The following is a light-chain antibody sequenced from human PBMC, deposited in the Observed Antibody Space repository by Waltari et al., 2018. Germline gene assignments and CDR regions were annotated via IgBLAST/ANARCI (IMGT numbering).Light chain of an antibody. CDR2: GAS. J-gene: IGKJ4*01. CDR1: QNVYSN. V-gene: IGKV3-15*01. Sequence: ETVKTQSPATLSVSPGERATLSCRTSQNVYSNLAWYQQKPGQAPRVLIYGASTRETGTPDRFTGSGSGTEFTLTISSLQSEDFAVYYCQQYSNWPLTFGGGTKVEIK. CDR3: QQYSNWPLT.